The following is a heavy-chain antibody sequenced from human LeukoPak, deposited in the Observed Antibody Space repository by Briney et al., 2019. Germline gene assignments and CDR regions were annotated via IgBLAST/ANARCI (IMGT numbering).Heavy chain of an antibody. D-gene: IGHD6-6*01. CDR3: ARRGSSVDY. CDR1: GGTLSSYA. J-gene: IGHJ4*02. V-gene: IGHV1-69*04. Sequence: SVKVSCKASGGTLSSYAISWVRQAPGQGLEWMGRIIPILGIANYAQKFQGRVTITADKSTSTAYMELSSLRSEDTAVYYCARRGSSVDYWGQGTLVTVSS. CDR2: IIPILGIA.